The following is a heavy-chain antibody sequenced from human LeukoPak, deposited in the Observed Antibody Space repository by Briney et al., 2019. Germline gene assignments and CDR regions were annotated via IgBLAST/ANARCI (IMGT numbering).Heavy chain of an antibody. J-gene: IGHJ3*02. V-gene: IGHV1-2*02. D-gene: IGHD2-15*01. CDR1: EYTFSVYH. CDR3: ARDRGYCSGGSCYFKGLDI. CDR2: INPNSGDT. Sequence: ASVKVSCKASEYTFSVYHIHWVRLAPGQGLEWMAWINPNSGDTNYAQKFQGRVTMTRDTSISTVYMEVSSLRFDDTAVYYCARDRGYCSGGSCYFKGLDIWGQGSMVTVTS.